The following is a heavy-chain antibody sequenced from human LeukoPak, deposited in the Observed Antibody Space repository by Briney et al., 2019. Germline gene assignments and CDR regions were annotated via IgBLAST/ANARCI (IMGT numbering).Heavy chain of an antibody. D-gene: IGHD3-22*01. Sequence: PGGSLRLSCAASGFTFSSYSMNWVRQAPGKGLEWVSSISSSSSYIYYADSVKGRFTISRDNAKNSLYLQMNSLRAEDTAVYYCSGYYDSSGYHNAFEIWGQGTMVTVSS. J-gene: IGHJ3*02. CDR2: ISSSSSYI. CDR3: SGYYDSSGYHNAFEI. V-gene: IGHV3-21*01. CDR1: GFTFSSYS.